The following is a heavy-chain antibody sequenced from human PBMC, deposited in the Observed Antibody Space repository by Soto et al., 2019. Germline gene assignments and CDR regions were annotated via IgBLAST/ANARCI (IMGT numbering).Heavy chain of an antibody. CDR1: GYTFGHFY. CDR3: ARDEGGYDILTGYYKAHHFDQ. Sequence: ASVKVSCKASGYTFGHFYITWVRQAPGQGLEWMGAISPHNRNTNYAEKFRGRVTMTTDTSTTTAYMELRSLRSDDTAVYYCARDEGGYDILTGYYKAHHFDQWGQGALVTVSS. CDR2: ISPHNRNT. J-gene: IGHJ4*02. V-gene: IGHV1-18*01. D-gene: IGHD3-9*01.